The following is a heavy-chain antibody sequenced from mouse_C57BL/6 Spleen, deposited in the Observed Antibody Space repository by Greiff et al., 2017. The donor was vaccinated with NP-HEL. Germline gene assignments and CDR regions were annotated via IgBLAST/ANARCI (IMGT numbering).Heavy chain of an antibody. CDR1: GFTFSSYA. Sequence: DVMLVESGGGLVKPGGSLKLSCAASGFTFSSYAMSWVRQTPEKRLEWVATISDGGSYTYYPDNVKGRFTISRDNAKNNLYLQMSHLKSEDTAMYYCAREAGTVAYYFDYWGQGTTLTVSS. D-gene: IGHD1-1*01. CDR2: ISDGGSYT. V-gene: IGHV5-4*01. J-gene: IGHJ2*01. CDR3: AREAGTVAYYFDY.